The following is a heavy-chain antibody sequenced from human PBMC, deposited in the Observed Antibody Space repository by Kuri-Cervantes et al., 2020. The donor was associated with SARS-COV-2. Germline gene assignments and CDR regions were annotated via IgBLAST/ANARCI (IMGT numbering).Heavy chain of an antibody. CDR2: IYTSGST. D-gene: IGHD3-22*01. J-gene: IGHJ4*02. CDR1: GCSISSGYY. CDR3: YTYYYDSSGYTDY. Sequence: VSGCSISSGYYWGWIRQPAGKGLEWIGRIYTSGSTNYTPSLKSRVTMSVDTSKNQISLKMSSVTAADTAVYSGYTYYYDSSGYTDYWGQGTLVTVSS. V-gene: IGHV4-61*02.